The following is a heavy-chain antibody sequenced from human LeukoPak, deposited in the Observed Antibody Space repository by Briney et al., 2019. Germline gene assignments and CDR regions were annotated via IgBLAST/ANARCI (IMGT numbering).Heavy chain of an antibody. CDR1: GFTFSSYS. V-gene: IGHV3-21*04. Sequence: GGSLRLSCAASGFTFSSYSMNWVRRAPGKGLEWVSSISSSSSYIYYADSVKGRFTISRDNAKSSLYLQMNSLRAEDMAVYYCARRAGAYLHPYDYWGQGTLVTVSS. CDR2: ISSSSSYI. D-gene: IGHD4/OR15-4a*01. J-gene: IGHJ4*02. CDR3: ARRAGAYLHPYDY.